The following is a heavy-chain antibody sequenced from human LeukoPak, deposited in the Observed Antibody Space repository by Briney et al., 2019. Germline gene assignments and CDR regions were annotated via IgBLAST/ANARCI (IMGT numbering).Heavy chain of an antibody. Sequence: SETLSLTCTVSGGSMSNSSYYWGWIRQPPGQGLEWIATISYSGSTYYNPSVKSRVTISGDMSKNQFSLSLNSVTAADTAVYYCVRVKSGSISDSWGQGTLVTVSS. D-gene: IGHD1-26*01. CDR1: GGSMSNSSYY. J-gene: IGHJ4*02. V-gene: IGHV4-39*07. CDR2: ISYSGST. CDR3: VRVKSGSISDS.